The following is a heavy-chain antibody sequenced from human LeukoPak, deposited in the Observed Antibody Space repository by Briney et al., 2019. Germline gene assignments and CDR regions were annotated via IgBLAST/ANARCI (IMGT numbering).Heavy chain of an antibody. CDR3: TRDQTPYY. V-gene: IGHV3-49*04. Sequence: GGSLTLSCTASGFTFGDYAMTWVRQAPGKGREWVGFIESETYGCTAEYAASVKVRFTISRDDSKSIAYLQMNSLKTEDTAVYYCTRDQTPYYWGQGTLVTVSS. CDR2: IESETYGCTA. J-gene: IGHJ4*02. CDR1: GFTFGDYA.